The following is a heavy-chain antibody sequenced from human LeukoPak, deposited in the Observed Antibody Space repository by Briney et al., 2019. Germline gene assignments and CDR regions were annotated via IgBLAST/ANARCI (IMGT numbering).Heavy chain of an antibody. J-gene: IGHJ4*02. CDR3: ARESSGYFY. V-gene: IGHV3-21*01. D-gene: IGHD3-22*01. CDR1: GFNFSSYS. Sequence: GGSLRLSCAASGFNFSSYSMNWVRQAPGKGLEWVSSISSSSSFRFYADSVKGRFTISRDNAKNSLYLQMNSLRAEDTAVYYCARESSGYFYWGQGTLVTVSS. CDR2: ISSSSSFR.